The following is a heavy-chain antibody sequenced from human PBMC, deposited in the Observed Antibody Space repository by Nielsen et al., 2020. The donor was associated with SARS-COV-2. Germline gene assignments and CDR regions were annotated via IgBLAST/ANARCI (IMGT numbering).Heavy chain of an antibody. CDR3: GMCYDFWSGYPTPFDY. V-gene: IGHV4-39*01. J-gene: IGHJ4*02. Sequence: GSLRLSCTVSGGSISSSSYYWGWIRQPPGKGLEWIGSIYYSGSTYYNPSLKSRVTISVDTSKNQFSLKLSSVTAADTAVYYCGMCYDFWSGYPTPFDYWGQGTLVTVSS. D-gene: IGHD3-3*01. CDR1: GGSISSSSYY. CDR2: IYYSGST.